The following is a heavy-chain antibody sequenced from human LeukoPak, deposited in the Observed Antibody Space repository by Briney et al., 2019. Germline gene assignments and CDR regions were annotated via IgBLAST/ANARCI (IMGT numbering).Heavy chain of an antibody. CDR3: ARAGYCSSTSCYARWFDP. CDR1: GYSFTSYW. D-gene: IGHD2-2*01. CDR2: IYPGDSDT. J-gene: IGHJ5*02. V-gene: IGHV5-51*01. Sequence: PGESLKISCKGSGYSFTSYWIGWVRQMPGKGLEWMGIIYPGDSDTRYSPSFQGQVTISADKSISTAYLQWSSLKASDTAMYYCARAGYCSSTSCYARWFDPWGLGTLVTVSS.